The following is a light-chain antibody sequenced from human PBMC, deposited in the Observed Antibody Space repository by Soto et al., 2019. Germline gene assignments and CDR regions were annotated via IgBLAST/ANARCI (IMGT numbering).Light chain of an antibody. Sequence: QSVLTQPPSVSGAPGETVTISCTGSSSNVGAGYDVHWYLQLPGTAPKLLIYDNHNRPSGVPDRFSGSKSGPFASLAITGLQAEDEGDYYCQSYDNSLSAWVFGGGTKLTVL. CDR1: SSNVGAGYD. J-gene: IGLJ3*02. CDR2: DNH. V-gene: IGLV1-40*01. CDR3: QSYDNSLSAWV.